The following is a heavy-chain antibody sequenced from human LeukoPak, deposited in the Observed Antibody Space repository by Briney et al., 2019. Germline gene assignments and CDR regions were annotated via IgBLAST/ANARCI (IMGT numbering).Heavy chain of an antibody. J-gene: IGHJ4*02. V-gene: IGHV4-34*01. CDR1: GGSFSGYY. CDR2: INHSGST. CDR3: ARGGMATSFDH. D-gene: IGHD5-24*01. Sequence: SETLSLTCAVYGGSFSGYYWSWIRQPPGKGLEWIGEINHSGSTNYNPSLKSRVTISVDTSKNQFSLKLSSVTAADTAVYYCARGGMATSFDHWGQGTLVTVSS.